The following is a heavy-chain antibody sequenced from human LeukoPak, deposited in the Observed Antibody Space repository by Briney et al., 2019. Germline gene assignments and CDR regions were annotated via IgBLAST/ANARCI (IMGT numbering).Heavy chain of an antibody. CDR3: ARRASKVRGVIITVFDY. CDR1: GGSFSGYY. Sequence: SETLSLTCAVYGGSFSGYYWSWIRQPPGKGLEWIGEINHSGSTNYNPSLKSRVTISVDTSKNQFSLKLSSVTAADTAVYYCARRASKVRGVIITVFDYWGPGTLVTVSS. V-gene: IGHV4-34*01. CDR2: INHSGST. J-gene: IGHJ4*02. D-gene: IGHD3-10*01.